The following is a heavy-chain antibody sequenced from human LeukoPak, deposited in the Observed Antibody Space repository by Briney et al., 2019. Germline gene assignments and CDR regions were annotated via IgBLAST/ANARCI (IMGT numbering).Heavy chain of an antibody. CDR3: ARESFAARWD. Sequence: GGSLRLSCAASGFTFSRYWMSWVRQAPGKGLEWAANIKQDGSQKSYVDSVKGRFTISRDDANNLLYLQMNCLRAEDTAVYYCARESFAARWDWGQGTLVTVSS. D-gene: IGHD6-6*01. CDR1: GFTFSRYW. V-gene: IGHV3-7*01. J-gene: IGHJ4*02. CDR2: IKQDGSQK.